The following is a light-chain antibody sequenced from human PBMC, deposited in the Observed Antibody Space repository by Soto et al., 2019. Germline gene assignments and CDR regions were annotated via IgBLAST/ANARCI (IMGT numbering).Light chain of an antibody. V-gene: IGKV3-20*01. CDR1: QSVSSNY. J-gene: IGKJ2*01. CDR3: QQYGSSPRT. Sequence: VLTQSPGTLSLSPGDRATLSCRASQSVSSNYLAWYQQKPGQAPRLLMYAASSRATGIPDRFSGGGSGTDFTLTISRLEPEDFAVYYCQQYGSSPRTFGQGTELEIK. CDR2: AAS.